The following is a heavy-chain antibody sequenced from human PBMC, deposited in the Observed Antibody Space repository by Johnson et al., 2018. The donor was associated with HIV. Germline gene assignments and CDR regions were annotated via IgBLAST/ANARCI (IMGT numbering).Heavy chain of an antibody. CDR3: ATFYYDNRDYYELASFLTDASDI. Sequence: QEQLVESGGGVVQTGRSLRLSCAASGFTFSNSAMHWVRQAPGKGLEWVAVISYVGTNEYYADSVKGRFTISRDNSKNTLYLQMNSLTAEDTAVYYCATFYYDNRDYYELASFLTDASDIWGQGTMVTVSS. V-gene: IGHV3-30*04. CDR1: GFTFSNSA. J-gene: IGHJ3*02. CDR2: ISYVGTNE. D-gene: IGHD3-22*01.